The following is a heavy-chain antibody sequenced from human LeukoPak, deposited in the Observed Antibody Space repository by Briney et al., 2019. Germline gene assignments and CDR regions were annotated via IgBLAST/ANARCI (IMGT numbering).Heavy chain of an antibody. Sequence: GGALRLSCVASGFTFDLFGMHWVRQAPGKGLEWVAVILSDGSNKYYADSVKGRFTISRDNSEDTLYLQLSSLTNEDTAVYYCRAATRYLDYYYDYWGQGTLVTVSS. V-gene: IGHV3-30*03. CDR2: ILSDGSNK. J-gene: IGHJ4*02. CDR3: RAATRYLDYYYDY. CDR1: GFTFDLFG. D-gene: IGHD3-22*01.